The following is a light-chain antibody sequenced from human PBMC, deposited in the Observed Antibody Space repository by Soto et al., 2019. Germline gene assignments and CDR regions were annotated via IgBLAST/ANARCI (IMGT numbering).Light chain of an antibody. CDR1: QNIGNW. Sequence: DIQMTQSPSTLSASVGDTVTITCRASQNIGNWMAWYQQTPGKAPNLLIYRGSSRQSGVPSRFSGSGSGTEFTLSIVSLQPDDFAVYYCQQFNIYPYTFGRGTKRES. CDR2: RGS. V-gene: IGKV1-5*03. CDR3: QQFNIYPYT. J-gene: IGKJ2*01.